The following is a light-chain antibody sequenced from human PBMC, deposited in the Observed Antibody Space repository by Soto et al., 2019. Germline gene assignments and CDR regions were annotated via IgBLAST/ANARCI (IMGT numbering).Light chain of an antibody. Sequence: DIPLTQSPSSVSASVLDRVTITFRASQGISSWLAWYQQKPGKAPKLLIYAASSLQSGVPSRFSGSGSGTDFTLTISSLQPEDFAVYYCQQRSNWPTFGQGTRLEI. J-gene: IGKJ5*01. CDR1: QGISSW. CDR2: AAS. V-gene: IGKV1-12*01. CDR3: QQRSNWPT.